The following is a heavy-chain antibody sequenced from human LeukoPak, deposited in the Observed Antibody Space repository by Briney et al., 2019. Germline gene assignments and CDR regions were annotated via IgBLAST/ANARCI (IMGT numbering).Heavy chain of an antibody. CDR1: GFTFSSYA. J-gene: IGHJ4*02. V-gene: IGHV3-23*01. Sequence: GGSLRLSCSAPGFTFSSYAMSWVRQAPGKGLEWVSVISGSGGSIYYADSVKGRFTISRDNSKNTLYLQMNSLRAEDTAIYYCAKEGGTYDFFGGLFDYWGQGTLVTVSS. D-gene: IGHD3-3*01. CDR2: ISGSGGSI. CDR3: AKEGGTYDFFGGLFDY.